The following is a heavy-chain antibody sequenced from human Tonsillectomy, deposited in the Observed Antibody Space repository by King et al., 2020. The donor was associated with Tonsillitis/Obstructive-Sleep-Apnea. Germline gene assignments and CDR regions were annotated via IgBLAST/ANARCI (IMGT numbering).Heavy chain of an antibody. CDR2: IDWDDDK. CDR3: ARAGHGSHFSWFAP. D-gene: IGHD3-3*02. J-gene: IGHJ5*02. CDR1: GFSLSTSGIC. V-gene: IGHV2-70*11. Sequence: VTLKESGPALVKPTQTLTLTCTFSGFSLSTSGICVSWIRQPPGKALEWLARIDWDDDKYYSTSLRTRLTISKDTSKNQVVLTMTSMDPVDTATYYCARAGHGSHFSWFAPWGPGTLVTVSS.